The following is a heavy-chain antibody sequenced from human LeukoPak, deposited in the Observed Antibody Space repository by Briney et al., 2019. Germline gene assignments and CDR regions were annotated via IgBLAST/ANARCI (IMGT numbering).Heavy chain of an antibody. CDR3: AKPPYYYDSSGYQPHYFDY. D-gene: IGHD3-22*01. CDR1: GFTFSSYA. J-gene: IGHJ4*02. CDR2: ISGSGGST. Sequence: GGSLRLSCAASGFTFSSYAMSWVRQAPGKGLEWVSAISGSGGSTYYADSVKGRFTISRDNSKNTLYLQMNSLRAEDTAVYYCAKPPYYYDSSGYQPHYFDYWGQGTLVTVSS. V-gene: IGHV3-23*01.